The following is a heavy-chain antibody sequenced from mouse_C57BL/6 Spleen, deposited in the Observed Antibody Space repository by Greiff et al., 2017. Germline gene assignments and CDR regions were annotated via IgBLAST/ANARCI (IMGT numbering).Heavy chain of an antibody. J-gene: IGHJ3*01. CDR2: INPNNGGT. CDR3: AIYYGNHSWFAY. D-gene: IGHD2-1*01. V-gene: IGHV1-18*01. Sequence: EVQLQQSGPELVKPGASVKIPCKASGYTFTDYNMDWVKQSHGKSLEWIGDINPNNGGTIYNQKFKGKATLTVDKSSSTAYMELRSLTSEDTAVYYCAIYYGNHSWFAYWGQGTLVTVSA. CDR1: GYTFTDYN.